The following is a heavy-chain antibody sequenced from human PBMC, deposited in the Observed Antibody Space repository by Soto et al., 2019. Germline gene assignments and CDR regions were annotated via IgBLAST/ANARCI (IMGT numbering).Heavy chain of an antibody. Sequence: WSLRLSCEASGFTLSSYWMHWVRQAPGKGLVWVSRINSDGSRTDYADSVKGRFTVSRDNAKNTVYMQMNSLRAEDTAVYYCARAGYSYQLDYWGQGTLVTVSS. V-gene: IGHV3-74*01. J-gene: IGHJ4*02. D-gene: IGHD5-18*01. CDR2: INSDGSRT. CDR3: ARAGYSYQLDY. CDR1: GFTLSSYW.